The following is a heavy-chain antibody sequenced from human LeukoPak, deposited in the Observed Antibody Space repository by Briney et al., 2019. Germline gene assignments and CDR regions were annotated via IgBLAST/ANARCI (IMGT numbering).Heavy chain of an antibody. CDR1: GFTFTSSA. CDR3: AACPWYYYDSSVNFDP. J-gene: IGHJ5*02. D-gene: IGHD3-22*01. Sequence: SVKVSCKASGFTFTSSAMQWVRQARGQRLEWIGWIVVGSGNTNYAQKFQERVTITRDMSTSTAYMELSSLRSEDTAVYYCAACPWYYYDSSVNFDPWGQGTLVTVSS. V-gene: IGHV1-58*02. CDR2: IVVGSGNT.